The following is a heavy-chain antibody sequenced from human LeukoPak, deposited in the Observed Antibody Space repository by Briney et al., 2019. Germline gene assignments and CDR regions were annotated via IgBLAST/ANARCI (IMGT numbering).Heavy chain of an antibody. CDR2: ISSSSSTI. D-gene: IGHD3-22*01. CDR3: ARVWSSGYTKDY. J-gene: IGHJ4*02. CDR1: GFTFSSYS. Sequence: GGSLRLSCAASGFTFSSYSIDWVRQAPGKGLEWLSYISSSSSTIYYADSVKGRFTTSRDNAKNSVYLQMNSLRAEDTAVYYCARVWSSGYTKDYWGQGTLVTVSS. V-gene: IGHV3-48*04.